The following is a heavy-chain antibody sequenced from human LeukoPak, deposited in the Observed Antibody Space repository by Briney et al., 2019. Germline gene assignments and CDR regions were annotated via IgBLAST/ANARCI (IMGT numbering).Heavy chain of an antibody. CDR1: GGSPSLYY. CDR3: ARDLRSMGWFDL. Sequence: PSETLSLTCTVSGGSPSLYYWTWIRQSAGKGLEWIGRIYSSGTFNYSPSLKSRVSMSVDTSKNQFSLKLSSVTAADTAIYFCARDLRSMGWFDLWGQGSLVIVSS. D-gene: IGHD4-17*01. CDR2: IYSSGTF. J-gene: IGHJ5*02. V-gene: IGHV4-4*07.